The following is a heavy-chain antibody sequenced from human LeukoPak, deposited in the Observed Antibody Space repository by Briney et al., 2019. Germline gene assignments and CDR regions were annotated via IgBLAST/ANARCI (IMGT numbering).Heavy chain of an antibody. CDR1: GFTVSPDY. V-gene: IGHV3-66*01. Sequence: PGGSLRLSCAISGFTVSPDYMSWVRQAPGKGLEWVSLLYSSGDTYYADSVKGRFTISRDNSKNTLYLQMNSLRAEDTAVYYCARAFRGSGSFFFDYWGQGTLVTVSS. CDR3: ARAFRGSGSFFFDY. J-gene: IGHJ4*02. CDR2: LYSSGDT. D-gene: IGHD1-26*01.